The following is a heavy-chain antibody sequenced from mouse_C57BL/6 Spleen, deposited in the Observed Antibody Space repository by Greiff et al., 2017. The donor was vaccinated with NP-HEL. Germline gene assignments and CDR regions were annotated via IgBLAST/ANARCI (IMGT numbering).Heavy chain of an antibody. D-gene: IGHD2-3*01. J-gene: IGHJ4*01. CDR3: ARTRWLLGTYAMDY. V-gene: IGHV1-26*01. CDR1: GYTFTDYY. CDR2: INPNNGGT. Sequence: VQLQQSGPELVKPGASVKISCKASGYTFTDYYMNWVKQSHGKSLEWIGDINPNNGGTSYNQKFKGKATLTVDKSSSTAYMELRSLTSEDSAVYYCARTRWLLGTYAMDYWGQGTSVTVSS.